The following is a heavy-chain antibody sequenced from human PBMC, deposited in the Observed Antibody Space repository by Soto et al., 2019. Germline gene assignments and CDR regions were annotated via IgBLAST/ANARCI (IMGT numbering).Heavy chain of an antibody. J-gene: IGHJ4*02. V-gene: IGHV2-5*01. CDR3: AHLIQYYGSGSYYHLDY. CDR2: IYWNDDK. CDR1: GFSLSTSGVG. D-gene: IGHD3-10*01. Sequence: QITLKESGPTLVKPTQTLTLTCTFSGFSLSTSGVGVGWIRQPPGKALEWLALIYWNDDKRYSPSLKSRLTITKDTSKTQVVLTMTNMDPVDTATYYCAHLIQYYGSGSYYHLDYWGQGTLVTVSS.